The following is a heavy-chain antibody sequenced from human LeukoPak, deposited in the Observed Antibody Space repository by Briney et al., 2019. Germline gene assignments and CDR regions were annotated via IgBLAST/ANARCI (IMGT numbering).Heavy chain of an antibody. V-gene: IGHV4-34*01. D-gene: IGHD1-26*01. J-gene: IGHJ4*02. CDR3: ARGEVGAPRYFDY. CDR2: INHSGST. Sequence: PSETLSLTCAVYGGSFSGYYWSWIRQPPGKGLEWIGEINHSGSTNYNPSLKSRVTISVDTSKNQFSLKLSSVTAADTAVYYCARGEVGAPRYFDYWGQGTLVTVSS. CDR1: GGSFSGYY.